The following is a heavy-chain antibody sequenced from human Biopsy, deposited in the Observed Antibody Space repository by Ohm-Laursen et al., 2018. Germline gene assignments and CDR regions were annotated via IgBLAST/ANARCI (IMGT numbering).Heavy chain of an antibody. D-gene: IGHD3-22*01. CDR1: GFRFDNTG. Sequence: SLRLSCSASGFRFDNTGMHWVRQGPGKGLEWVAGISWSSDSITYAKSVTGRFTISRDNGENSLYLQMNGLRPEDTALYYCTKNTQWEGSGYLDAFHIWGHGAMVTVSS. CDR2: ISWSSDSI. CDR3: TKNTQWEGSGYLDAFHI. J-gene: IGHJ3*02. V-gene: IGHV3-9*01.